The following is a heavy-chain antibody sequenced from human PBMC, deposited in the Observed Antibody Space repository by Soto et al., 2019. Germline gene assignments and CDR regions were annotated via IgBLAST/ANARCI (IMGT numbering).Heavy chain of an antibody. Sequence: GGSLRLSCAASGFTFSSYAMHWVRQAPGKGLEWVAVISYDGSNKYYADSVKGRFTISRDNSKNTLYRQMNSLRAEDTVVYYCARDNRVRTYYYGSGSSTSRDGYYYHGMDVWGQGTTVTVSS. CDR1: GFTFSSYA. CDR2: ISYDGSNK. D-gene: IGHD3-10*01. J-gene: IGHJ6*02. V-gene: IGHV3-30-3*01. CDR3: ARDNRVRTYYYGSGSSTSRDGYYYHGMDV.